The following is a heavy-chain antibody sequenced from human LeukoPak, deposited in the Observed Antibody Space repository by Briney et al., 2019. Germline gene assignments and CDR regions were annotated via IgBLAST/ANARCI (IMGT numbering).Heavy chain of an antibody. V-gene: IGHV4-39*01. CDR3: ARRPITMVRGVDG. J-gene: IGHJ4*02. D-gene: IGHD3-10*01. Sequence: WIRQPPGKGLEWIGSIYYSGSTYYNPSLKSRVTISVDTSKNQFSLKLSSVTAADTAVYYCARRPITMVRGVDGWGQGTLVTVSS. CDR2: IYYSGST.